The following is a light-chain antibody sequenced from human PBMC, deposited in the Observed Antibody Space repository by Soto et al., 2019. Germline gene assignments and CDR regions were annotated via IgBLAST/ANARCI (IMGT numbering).Light chain of an antibody. CDR3: QQYGSSIT. J-gene: IGKJ5*01. Sequence: EIVMKQSPATLSVSPGERVTLSCRASQSVSSTLAWYQQKPGQAPRLLTYGASSRATGIPDRFSGGGSGTDFTLTVTRLEPEDFAVYYCQQYGSSITCGQGTRLEIK. CDR1: QSVSST. CDR2: GAS. V-gene: IGKV3-20*01.